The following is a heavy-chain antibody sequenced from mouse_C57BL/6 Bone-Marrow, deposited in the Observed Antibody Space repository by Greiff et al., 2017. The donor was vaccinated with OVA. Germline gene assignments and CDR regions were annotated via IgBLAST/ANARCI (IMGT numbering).Heavy chain of an antibody. CDR1: GYTFTSYW. J-gene: IGHJ1*03. D-gene: IGHD1-1*01. CDR3: ARGKNCSTVAYWYFDV. Sequence: VKLQQPGAELVKPGASVKLSCKASGYTFTSYWMHWVKQRPGRGLEWIGRIDPNSGGTKYTEKFKSKATLTVDKPSSTAYMQLSSQTSEDSAVYDCARGKNCSTVAYWYFDVWGTGTTVTVSS. CDR2: IDPNSGGT. V-gene: IGHV1-72*01.